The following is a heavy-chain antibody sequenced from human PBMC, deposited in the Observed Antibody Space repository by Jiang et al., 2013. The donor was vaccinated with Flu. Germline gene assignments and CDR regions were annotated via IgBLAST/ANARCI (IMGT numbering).Heavy chain of an antibody. CDR3: ARVGTTGSYPFDY. CDR2: IYYSGST. J-gene: IGHJ4*02. CDR1: GGSISSSSYY. V-gene: IGHV4-39*01. Sequence: GSGLVKPSETLSLTCTVSGGSISSSSYYWGWIRQPPGKGLEWIGSIYYSGSTYYNPSLKSRVTISVDTSKNQFSLKLSSVTAADTAVYYCARVGTTGSYPFDYWGQGTLVTVSS. D-gene: IGHD3-10*01.